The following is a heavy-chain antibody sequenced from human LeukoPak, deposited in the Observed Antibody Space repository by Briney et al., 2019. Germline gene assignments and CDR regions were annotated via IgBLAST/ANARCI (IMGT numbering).Heavy chain of an antibody. CDR1: GFTFDDYA. Sequence: GGSLRLSCAASGFTFDDYAMHWVRQAPGKGLEWVSGISWNSGSIGYADSVKGRFTISRDNAKNTLYLQMNSLRAEDTAVYYCARAFYSSASSFFDYWGQGTLVTVSS. D-gene: IGHD6-19*01. CDR2: ISWNSGSI. J-gene: IGHJ4*02. V-gene: IGHV3-9*01. CDR3: ARAFYSSASSFFDY.